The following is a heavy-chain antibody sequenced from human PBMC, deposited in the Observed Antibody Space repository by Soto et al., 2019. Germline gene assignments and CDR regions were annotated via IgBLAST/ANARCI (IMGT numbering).Heavy chain of an antibody. V-gene: IGHV3-53*01. J-gene: IGHJ5*02. CDR3: AKWGPYDSESYSFRYNWIDP. D-gene: IGHD3-10*01. CDR1: GFSVSSSH. Sequence: EVRLVDSGGGLIQPGGSLRLSCAASGFSVSSSHMIWVRQAPGKWLVWVSVLYSGGTTYYAVSVKGRFTIAREKSKNTVYIQMDSLRTEDTAVYHCAKWGPYDSESYSFRYNWIDPWGQGTLVTVSS. CDR2: LYSGGTT.